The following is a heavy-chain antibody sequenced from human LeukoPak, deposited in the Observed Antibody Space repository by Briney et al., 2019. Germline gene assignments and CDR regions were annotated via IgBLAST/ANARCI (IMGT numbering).Heavy chain of an antibody. D-gene: IGHD3-3*01. CDR3: ARDLKMDLDDAFDI. CDR1: GYTFTGYY. J-gene: IGHJ3*02. Sequence: GAPVKVSYKASGYTFTGYYIHWVRQAPGQGLEWMGWINPNSGGTNYAQKFQGWVTMTRDTSISTAYMELSRLRSDDTAVYYCARDLKMDLDDAFDIWGQGTMVTVSS. CDR2: INPNSGGT. V-gene: IGHV1-2*04.